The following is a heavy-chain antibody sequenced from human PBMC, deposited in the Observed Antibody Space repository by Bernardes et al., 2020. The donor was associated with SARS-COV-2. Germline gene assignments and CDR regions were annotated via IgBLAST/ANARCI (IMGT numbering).Heavy chain of an antibody. Sequence: GSLRLSCTASGFTFSTYAMTWVRQAPGKGLDWVSGISGSGVGTYYPDSVKGRFTISRDNSKNTVFLQMKSLRAEDTAVYYCAKIQGYGGSSGAFDIWGQGTLVTVSS. CDR2: ISGSGVGT. D-gene: IGHD2-15*01. CDR3: AKIQGYGGSSGAFDI. J-gene: IGHJ3*02. CDR1: GFTFSTYA. V-gene: IGHV3-23*01.